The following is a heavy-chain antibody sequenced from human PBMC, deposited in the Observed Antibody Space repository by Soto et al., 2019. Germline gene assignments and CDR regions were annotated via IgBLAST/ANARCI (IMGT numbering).Heavy chain of an antibody. CDR3: AARVLRFLEWLLDYYYGMDV. D-gene: IGHD3-3*01. Sequence: GGSLRLSCAASGFTFSSYAMSWVRQAPGKGLEWVSAISGSGGSTYYADSVKGRSTISRDNSKNTLYLQMNSLRAEDTAVYYCAARVLRFLEWLLDYYYGMDVWGQGTTVTVSS. CDR2: ISGSGGST. V-gene: IGHV3-23*01. CDR1: GFTFSSYA. J-gene: IGHJ6*02.